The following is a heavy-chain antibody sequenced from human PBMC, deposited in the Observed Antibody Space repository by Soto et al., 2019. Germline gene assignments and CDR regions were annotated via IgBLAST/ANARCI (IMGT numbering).Heavy chain of an antibody. CDR2: IKSKSDGGTT. CDR1: GFIFTDAW. J-gene: IGHJ4*02. D-gene: IGHD3-10*01. Sequence: EVQLVDSGGGLVKPGESLRLSCVASGFIFTDAWMSWVRQAPGKGLEWVGRIKSKSDGGTTDYAAPVKGRFTISRDDSENTLYLQMNSLNTEDTAVYYCTFIEIWSHEHYWGQGTLVTVSS. CDR3: TFIEIWSHEHY. V-gene: IGHV3-15*01.